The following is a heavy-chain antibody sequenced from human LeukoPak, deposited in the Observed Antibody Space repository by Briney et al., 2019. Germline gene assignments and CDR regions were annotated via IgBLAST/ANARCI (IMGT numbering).Heavy chain of an antibody. CDR1: GGSITFGSYY. V-gene: IGHV4-61*02. J-gene: IGHJ4*02. Sequence: SETLSLTCTVSGGSITFGSYYWTWIRQPAGKGLEWIGRIYTSGRTFYNPSLKSRVTISMDTSMNQFSLRLNSVTAADTAVYYCARPFKDTTVTSGFDYWGQGTLVTVSS. CDR2: IYTSGRT. CDR3: ARPFKDTTVTSGFDY. D-gene: IGHD4-17*01.